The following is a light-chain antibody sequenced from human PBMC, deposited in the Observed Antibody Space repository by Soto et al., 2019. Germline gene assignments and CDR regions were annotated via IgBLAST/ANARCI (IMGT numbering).Light chain of an antibody. CDR1: QTISSW. CDR2: KAS. J-gene: IGKJ1*01. CDR3: QHYNSYSEA. V-gene: IGKV1-5*03. Sequence: DIQITQSPSTLAVSVGDRVXXXXRASQTISSWLAWYQQKPGKAPKLLIYKASTLKSGVPSRFSGSGSGTEFTLTISSLQPDDFATYYCQHYNSYSEAFGQGTKVDI.